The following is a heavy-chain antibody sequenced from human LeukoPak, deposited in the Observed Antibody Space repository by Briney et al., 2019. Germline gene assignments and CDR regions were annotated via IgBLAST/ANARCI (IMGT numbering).Heavy chain of an antibody. CDR2: IWYDGSNK. J-gene: IGHJ6*03. D-gene: IGHD6-19*01. CDR3: AKEGSSGWSCYYYYMDV. CDR1: GFTFSSYG. Sequence: GGSLRLSCAASGFTFSSYGMHWVRQAPGKGLEWVAVIWYDGSNKYYADSVKGRFTISRDNSKNTLYLQMNSLRAEDTAVYYCAKEGSSGWSCYYYYMDVWGKGTTVTVSS. V-gene: IGHV3-33*06.